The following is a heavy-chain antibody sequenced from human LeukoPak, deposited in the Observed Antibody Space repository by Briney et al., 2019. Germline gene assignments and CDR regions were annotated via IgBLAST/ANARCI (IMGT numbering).Heavy chain of an antibody. CDR2: IYPDDSDT. CDR3: ARRLLGSGSFYFDS. Sequence: GESLKISCKGSGYSFTTYWIGWVRQMPGKGLEWMGIIYPDDSDTRYSPSFQGHVTISADKSTSTAYLQWSSLKASDTAIYYCARRLLGSGSFYFDSWGQGTLVTVSS. V-gene: IGHV5-51*01. J-gene: IGHJ4*02. CDR1: GYSFTTYW. D-gene: IGHD3-10*01.